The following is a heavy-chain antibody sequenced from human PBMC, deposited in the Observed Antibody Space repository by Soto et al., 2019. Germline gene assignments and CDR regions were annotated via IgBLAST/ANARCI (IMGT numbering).Heavy chain of an antibody. CDR1: GGSFSAYS. CDR3: ARDKITGLFDY. J-gene: IGHJ4*02. Sequence: QVQLQQWGAGLLKPSETLSLTCAVSGGSFSAYSWTWIRQPLGTGLEWIGEINHSGSTNYNPSLKSRVTISVDTSKNQFSLKLTSVTAADTAVYYCARDKITGLFDYWGQGTLVTVSS. D-gene: IGHD2-8*02. V-gene: IGHV4-34*01. CDR2: INHSGST.